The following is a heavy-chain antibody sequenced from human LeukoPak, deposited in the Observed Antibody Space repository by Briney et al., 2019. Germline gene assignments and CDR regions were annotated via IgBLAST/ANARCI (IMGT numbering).Heavy chain of an antibody. V-gene: IGHV4-34*01. J-gene: IGHJ4*02. D-gene: IGHD3-10*01. CDR3: ARGRLWFPIDY. CDR2: VNHSGST. Sequence: SETLSLTCAVYGGSFSGYYWSWIRQPPGKGLEWIGEVNHSGSTNYNPSLKSRVTISVDTSKNQFSLKLSSVTAADTAVYYCARGRLWFPIDYWGQGTLVTVSS. CDR1: GGSFSGYY.